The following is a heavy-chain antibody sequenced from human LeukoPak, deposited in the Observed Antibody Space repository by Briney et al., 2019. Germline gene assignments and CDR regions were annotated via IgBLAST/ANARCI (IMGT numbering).Heavy chain of an antibody. Sequence: GGSLRLSCVGSGFSFKHYAFNWVRQAPGKGLEWVSALSGDGGTTYYTNSVRGRLTVSRDNFKNTVYLQMNSLRAEDTAVYYCAKEHHYYFDYWGQGTLVTVSS. CDR2: LSGDGGTT. J-gene: IGHJ4*02. CDR1: GFSFKHYA. V-gene: IGHV3-23*01. CDR3: AKEHHYYFDY.